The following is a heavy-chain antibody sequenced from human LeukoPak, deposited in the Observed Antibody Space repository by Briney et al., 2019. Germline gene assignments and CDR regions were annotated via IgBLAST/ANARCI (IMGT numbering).Heavy chain of an antibody. V-gene: IGHV3-53*01. J-gene: IGHJ6*02. CDR2: IYSGGST. Sequence: GGSLRLSCAASGFTFSSNYMSWVRQAPGKGLEWVSVIYSGGSTYYADSVKGRFTISRDNSKNTLYPQMNSLRAEDTAVYYCARDSGRYYYGMDVWGQGTTVTVSS. CDR1: GFTFSSNY. CDR3: ARDSGRYYYGMDV.